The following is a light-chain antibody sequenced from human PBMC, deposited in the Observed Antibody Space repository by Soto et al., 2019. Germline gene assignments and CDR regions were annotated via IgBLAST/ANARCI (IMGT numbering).Light chain of an antibody. CDR1: QSVSSN. Sequence: EMVMTQSQATLSVSPGERATLSCRASQSVSSNLAWYQQKPGQAPRLLIYGATTRATGIPARFSGSGSGTEFTLTISSLQSEDFAVYFCQQYNNWTLTFGGGTKLEIK. J-gene: IGKJ4*01. CDR2: GAT. CDR3: QQYNNWTLT. V-gene: IGKV3-15*01.